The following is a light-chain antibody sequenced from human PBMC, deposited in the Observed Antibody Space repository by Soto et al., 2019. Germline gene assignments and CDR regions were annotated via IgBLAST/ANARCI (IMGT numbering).Light chain of an antibody. Sequence: QAVVTQEPSLTVSPGGTVTLTCASSTGAVTSGYYPNWFQQKPGQAPRALIYSTSNKQSWTPARFSGSLLGGKAALTLSGVKPEDEAEYSCLLCYGGAQLVFGGGTKLTVL. V-gene: IGLV7-43*01. CDR2: STS. CDR1: TGAVTSGYY. J-gene: IGLJ2*01. CDR3: LLCYGGAQLV.